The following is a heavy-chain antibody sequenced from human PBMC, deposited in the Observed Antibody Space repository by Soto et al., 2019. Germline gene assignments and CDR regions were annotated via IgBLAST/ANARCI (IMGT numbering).Heavy chain of an antibody. CDR3: ARHGMDV. J-gene: IGHJ6*02. CDR1: GLTFSSNW. V-gene: IGHV3-74*01. Sequence: EMQLVESGGGLVQPGGSLRLSCAASGLTFSSNWMHWVRQAPGKGLVWVSHISSDGSSTNYADSVKGRFTISRDNAKNTLYLHMTSLRAEDTAVYYCARHGMDVWGQGTTVTVSS. CDR2: ISSDGSST.